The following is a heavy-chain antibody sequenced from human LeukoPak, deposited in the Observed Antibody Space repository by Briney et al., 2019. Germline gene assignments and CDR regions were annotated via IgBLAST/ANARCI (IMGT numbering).Heavy chain of an antibody. D-gene: IGHD3-9*01. Sequence: SETLSLTCAVYGGSFSGYYWSWIRQPPGKGLEWIGEINHGGSTNYNPSLKSRVTISVDTSKNQFSLKLSSVTAADTAVYYCARALRYFDWLLGWFDPWGQGTLVTVSS. CDR3: ARALRYFDWLLGWFDP. V-gene: IGHV4-34*01. CDR1: GGSFSGYY. CDR2: INHGGST. J-gene: IGHJ5*02.